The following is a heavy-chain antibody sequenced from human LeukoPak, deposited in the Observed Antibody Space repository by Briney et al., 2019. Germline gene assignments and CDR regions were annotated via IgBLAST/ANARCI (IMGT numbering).Heavy chain of an antibody. CDR3: AKDNDGEYYYYMDV. CDR1: GFTLSTYY. CDR2: IKQDGSEK. J-gene: IGHJ6*03. Sequence: PGGSLRLSCAASGFTLSTYYMSWVRQAPGTGLEWVANIKQDGSEKYYVDSVKGRFTISRDNSKNSLYLQMNSLRTEDTALYYCAKDNDGEYYYYMDVWGKGTTVTVSS. D-gene: IGHD3-10*01. V-gene: IGHV3-7*03.